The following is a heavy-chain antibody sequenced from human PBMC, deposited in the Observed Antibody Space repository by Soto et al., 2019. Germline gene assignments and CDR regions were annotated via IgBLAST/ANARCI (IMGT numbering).Heavy chain of an antibody. Sequence: SETLSLTCTVSGGSISSSSYYWGWIRQPPGKGLEWIGSIYYSGSTYYNPSLKSRVTISVDTSKNQFSLKLSSVTAADTAVYYCARKPSSGWSALAYGGMDVWGQGTTVTVSS. CDR3: ARKPSSGWSALAYGGMDV. V-gene: IGHV4-39*01. J-gene: IGHJ6*02. CDR1: GGSISSSSYY. D-gene: IGHD6-19*01. CDR2: IYYSGST.